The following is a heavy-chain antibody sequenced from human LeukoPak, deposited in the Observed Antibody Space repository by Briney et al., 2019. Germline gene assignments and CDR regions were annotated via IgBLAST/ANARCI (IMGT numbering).Heavy chain of an antibody. CDR3: AKGGQNFDFWRFDY. V-gene: IGHV3-23*01. CDR2: ISGSGGST. Sequence: PWGSLRLSCAASGFTFSTCAMSWVRPAPGKGLEWVSSISGSGGSTYYADSVKGRFTISRDNSKNTVYMEMNSLRAEDTALYYCAKGGQNFDFWRFDYWGQGTLVPVSS. J-gene: IGHJ4*02. CDR1: GFTFSTCA. D-gene: IGHD3-3*01.